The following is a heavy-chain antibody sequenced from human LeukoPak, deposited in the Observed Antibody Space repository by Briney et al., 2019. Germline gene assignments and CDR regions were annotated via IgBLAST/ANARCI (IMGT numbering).Heavy chain of an antibody. D-gene: IGHD2-15*01. Sequence: SVKVSCKASGYTFTSYGISWVRQAPGQGLEWMGGIIPIFGTANYAQKFQGRVTITADESTSTAYMELSSLRSEDTAVYYCARYCSGGSCYLLRGAFDIWGQGTMVTVSS. CDR3: ARYCSGGSCYLLRGAFDI. V-gene: IGHV1-69*13. CDR2: IIPIFGTA. CDR1: GYTFTSYG. J-gene: IGHJ3*02.